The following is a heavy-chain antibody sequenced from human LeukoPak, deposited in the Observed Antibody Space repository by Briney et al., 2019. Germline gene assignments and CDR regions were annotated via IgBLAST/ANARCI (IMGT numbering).Heavy chain of an antibody. CDR1: GYTFTSYG. V-gene: IGHV1-18*01. CDR2: ISAYNGNT. Sequence: ASVKVSCKASGYTFTSYGISWVRQAPGQGLEWMGWISAYNGNTDYSQKLQGRVTMTTDTSTSTAYMELRSLRSDDTAVYYCARDVPRDIVVVPAAIRGYAFDIWGQGTMVTVSS. CDR3: ARDVPRDIVVVPAAIRGYAFDI. D-gene: IGHD2-2*02. J-gene: IGHJ3*02.